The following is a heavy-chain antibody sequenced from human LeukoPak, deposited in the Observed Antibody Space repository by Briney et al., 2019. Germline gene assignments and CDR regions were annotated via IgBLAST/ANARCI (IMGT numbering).Heavy chain of an antibody. CDR1: GFTFSSYS. CDR2: ISSSSTYI. V-gene: IGHV3-21*01. D-gene: IGHD4-17*01. CDR3: ARNGDSLGYFDY. J-gene: IGHJ4*02. Sequence: GGSLRLSCAASGFTFSSYSMNWVRQAPGKGLEWVSSISSSSTYIYYADSVKGRFTISRDNAKNSLYLQMNSMRAEDTAVYYCARNGDSLGYFDYWGPGSLVTVSS.